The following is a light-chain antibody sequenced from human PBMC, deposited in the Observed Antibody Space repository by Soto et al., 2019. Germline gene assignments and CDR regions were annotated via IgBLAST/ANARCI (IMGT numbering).Light chain of an antibody. CDR1: QSISFN. Sequence: PSLSPGERATLSCRASQSISFNLAWYQQKPGQAPRLLIYGASTTATGIPARFSGSGSGTEFTLTISSLQSEDFAVYYCQHYNERPLTFGGGTKVDIK. CDR3: QHYNERPLT. V-gene: IGKV3-15*01. J-gene: IGKJ4*01. CDR2: GAS.